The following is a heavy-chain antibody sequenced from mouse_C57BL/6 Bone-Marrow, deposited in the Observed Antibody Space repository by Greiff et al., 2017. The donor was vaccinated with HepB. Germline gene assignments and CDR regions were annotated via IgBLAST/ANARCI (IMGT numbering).Heavy chain of an antibody. CDR1: GFSLTSYG. J-gene: IGHJ4*01. V-gene: IGHV2-2*01. D-gene: IGHD1-1*01. Sequence: VHLVESGPGLVQPSQSLSITCTVSGFSLTSYGVHWVRQSPGKGLEWLGVIWSGGSTDYNAAFISRLSISKDNSKSQVFFKMNSLQADDTAIYYCASYYYGSSLYAMDYWGQGTSVTVSS. CDR3: ASYYYGSSLYAMDY. CDR2: IWSGGST.